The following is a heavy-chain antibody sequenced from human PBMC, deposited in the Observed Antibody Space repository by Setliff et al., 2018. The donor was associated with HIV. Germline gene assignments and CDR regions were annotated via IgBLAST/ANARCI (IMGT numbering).Heavy chain of an antibody. Sequence: PSETLSLTCTVSGGSITSHYWNWIRQPPGQGLEWIGFTHYSGRTSHNPSLTSRVTFSVDTSKNQFSLKLSSVTDVDTAVYYCARWGETETPTSVKAFDIWGQGTLVTVS. CDR2: THYSGRT. V-gene: IGHV4-59*11. J-gene: IGHJ3*02. D-gene: IGHD1-26*01. CDR3: ARWGETETPTSVKAFDI. CDR1: GGSITSHY.